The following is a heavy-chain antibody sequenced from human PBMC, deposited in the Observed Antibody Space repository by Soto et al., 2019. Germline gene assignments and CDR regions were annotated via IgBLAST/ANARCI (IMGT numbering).Heavy chain of an antibody. D-gene: IGHD3-22*01. V-gene: IGHV3-21*01. CDR3: ARDYYDSSGYLAPLDY. J-gene: IGHJ4*02. CDR2: ISSSSSYI. CDR1: GFTFSSYS. Sequence: PGGSLRLSLAASGFTFSSYSMNRVRQAPGKGLEWVSSISSSSSYIYYADSVKGRFTISRDNAKNSLYLQMNSLRAEDTAVYYCARDYYDSSGYLAPLDYWGQGTLVTVSS.